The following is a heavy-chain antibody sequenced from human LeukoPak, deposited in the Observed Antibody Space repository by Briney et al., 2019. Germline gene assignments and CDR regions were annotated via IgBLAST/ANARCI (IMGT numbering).Heavy chain of an antibody. J-gene: IGHJ4*02. V-gene: IGHV4-30-4*07. D-gene: IGHD6-13*01. CDR3: ARDPPAAAFDY. Sequence: SQTLSLTCAVSGGSISTGAFSWYWLRQTPGQGPEWIGYIYSSGSSYYNPSLQSRFIISVDTSKNQFSLKLSSVTAADTAVYYCARDPPAAAFDYWGQGTLVTVSS. CDR2: IYSSGSS. CDR1: GGSISTGAFS.